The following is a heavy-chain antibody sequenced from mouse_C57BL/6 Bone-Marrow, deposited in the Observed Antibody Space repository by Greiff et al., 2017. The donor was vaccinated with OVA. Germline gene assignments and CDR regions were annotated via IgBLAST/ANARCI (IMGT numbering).Heavy chain of an antibody. V-gene: IGHV1-81*01. CDR3: ARGVIYYDYGGYFDV. CDR1: GYTFTSYG. D-gene: IGHD2-4*01. Sequence: QVHVKQSGAELARPGASVKLSCKASGYTFTSYGISWVKQRTGQGLEWIGEIYPRSGNTYYNEKFKGKATLTADKSSSTAYMELRSLTSEDSAVYFCARGVIYYDYGGYFDVWGTGTTVTVSS. J-gene: IGHJ1*03. CDR2: IYPRSGNT.